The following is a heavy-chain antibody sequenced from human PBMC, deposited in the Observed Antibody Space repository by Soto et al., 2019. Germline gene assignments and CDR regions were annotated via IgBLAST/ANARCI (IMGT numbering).Heavy chain of an antibody. V-gene: IGHV3-30-3*01. CDR2: ISYDGSNK. D-gene: IGHD6-19*01. CDR3: ARDKSASGIGVGDY. CDR1: GFTFSSYA. Sequence: QVQLVESGGGVVQPGRSLRLSCAASGFTFSSYAMHWVRQAPGKGLEWVAVISYDGSNKYYADSVKGRFTISGDNSKNTLYLQMNSLRAEDTAVYYCARDKSASGIGVGDYWGQGTLVTVSS. J-gene: IGHJ4*02.